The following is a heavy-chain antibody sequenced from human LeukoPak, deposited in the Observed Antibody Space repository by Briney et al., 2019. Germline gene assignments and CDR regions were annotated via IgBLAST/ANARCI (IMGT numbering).Heavy chain of an antibody. J-gene: IGHJ3*02. D-gene: IGHD2-21*02. CDR2: IYTSGST. CDR1: GGSISSGSYY. V-gene: IGHV4-61*02. CDR3: ARDHGVTPRSYYAFDI. Sequence: SQTLSLTCTVSGGSISSGSYYWSWIRQPAGKGLEWIGRIYTSGSTNYNPSLKSRVTISVDTSKNQFFLKLSSVTAADTAVYYCARDHGVTPRSYYAFDIWGQGTMVTVSS.